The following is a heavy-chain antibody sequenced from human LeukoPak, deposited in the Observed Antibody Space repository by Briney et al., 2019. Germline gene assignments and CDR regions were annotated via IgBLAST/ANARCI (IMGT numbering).Heavy chain of an antibody. J-gene: IGHJ6*03. CDR2: ISYDGSNK. D-gene: IGHD4-17*01. CDR1: GFTFSSYG. CDR3: AKESPDYGDYVGLYYYYYMDV. Sequence: GGSLRLSCAASGFTFSSYGMHWVRQALGKGLEWVAVISYDGSNKYYADSVKGRFTISRDNSKNTLYLQMNSLRAEDTAVYYCAKESPDYGDYVGLYYYYYMDVWGKGTTVTVSS. V-gene: IGHV3-30*18.